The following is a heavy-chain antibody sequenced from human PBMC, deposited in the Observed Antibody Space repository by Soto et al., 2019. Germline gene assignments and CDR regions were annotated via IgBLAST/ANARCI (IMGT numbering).Heavy chain of an antibody. CDR1: GGSISSGGYY. CDR2: IYYSGST. J-gene: IGHJ5*02. Sequence: SETLSLTCTVSGGSISSGGYYWSWIRQHPGKGLEWIGYIYYSGSTNYNPSLKSRVTISVDTSKNQFSLKLSSVTAADTAVYYCARECCTNGVCYPNWFDPWGQGTLVTVSS. V-gene: IGHV4-61*08. D-gene: IGHD2-8*01. CDR3: ARECCTNGVCYPNWFDP.